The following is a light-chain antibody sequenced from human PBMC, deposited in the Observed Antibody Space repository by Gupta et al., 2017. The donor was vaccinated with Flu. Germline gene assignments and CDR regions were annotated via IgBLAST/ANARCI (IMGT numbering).Light chain of an antibody. CDR3: AVWDDSLSAWV. Sequence: VTISCSGSSSNIGNNYVYWYQQLPGTAPKLVIYRNSQRTSVVPDRFSGSRSGTCASLAISGLRSEDEADFYCAVWDDSLSAWVFGGGTKLTVL. CDR2: RNS. CDR1: SSNIGNNY. J-gene: IGLJ3*02. V-gene: IGLV1-47*01.